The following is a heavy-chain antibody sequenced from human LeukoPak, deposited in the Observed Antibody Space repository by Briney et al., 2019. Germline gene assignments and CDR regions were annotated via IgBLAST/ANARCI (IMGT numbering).Heavy chain of an antibody. J-gene: IGHJ4*02. Sequence: PSETLSLTCTVSGGSISSYYWSWIRQPPGKGLEWIGEINHSGSTNYNPSLKSRVTISVDTSKNQFSLKLSSVTAADTAVYYCARGPRYYYGSGSYYNVHPFDYWGQGTLVTVSS. V-gene: IGHV4-34*01. CDR1: GGSISSYY. CDR3: ARGPRYYYGSGSYYNVHPFDY. D-gene: IGHD3-10*01. CDR2: INHSGST.